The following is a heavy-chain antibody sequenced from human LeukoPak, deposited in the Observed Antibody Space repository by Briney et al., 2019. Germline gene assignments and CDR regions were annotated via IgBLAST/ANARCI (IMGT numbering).Heavy chain of an antibody. CDR3: AKARYCSGGSCFPQLTPDY. Sequence: PGGSLRLSCAASGFSVSSNYMSWVRQAPGKGLDWVSVIYTGGTTYYADSVKGRFTISRDNSKNTLYLQMNSLRAEDTAVYYCAKARYCSGGSCFPQLTPDYWGQGTLVTVSS. V-gene: IGHV3-53*01. J-gene: IGHJ4*02. CDR1: GFSVSSNY. CDR2: IYTGGTT. D-gene: IGHD2-15*01.